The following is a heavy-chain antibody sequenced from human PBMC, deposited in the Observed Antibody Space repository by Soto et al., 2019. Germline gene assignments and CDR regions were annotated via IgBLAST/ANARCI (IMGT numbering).Heavy chain of an antibody. Sequence: QVRLQESGPGLVKPSETLSLTCAVSGTSFGTYYWSWIRQPPGKGLEWIGYIFYSGHLKYNPSLKSGLTISVDPPKNQISLRLTSVTAADPAVYYCAREGGGYRFDYWGQGALVTVSS. CDR1: GTSFGTYY. J-gene: IGHJ4*02. CDR2: IFYSGHL. V-gene: IGHV4-59*01. D-gene: IGHD1-26*01. CDR3: AREGGGYRFDY.